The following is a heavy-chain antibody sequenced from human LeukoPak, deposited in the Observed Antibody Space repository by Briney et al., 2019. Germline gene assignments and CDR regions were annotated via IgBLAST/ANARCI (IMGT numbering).Heavy chain of an antibody. CDR3: ARAGEPNYYYYYMDV. V-gene: IGHV1-8*03. CDR1: GYTFTGYF. D-gene: IGHD3-16*01. J-gene: IGHJ6*03. Sequence: ASVKVSCKASGYTFTGYFMHWVRQAPGQGLEWMGWMNPNSGNTGYAQKFQGRVTITRNTSISTAYMELSSLRSEDTAVYYCARAGEPNYYYYYMDVWGKGTTVTVSS. CDR2: MNPNSGNT.